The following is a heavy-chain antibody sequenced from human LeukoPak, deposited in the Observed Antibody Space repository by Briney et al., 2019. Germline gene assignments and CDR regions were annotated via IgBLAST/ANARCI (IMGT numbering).Heavy chain of an antibody. CDR3: ARDRPIAAAGLDY. CDR1: GGSISSYY. CDR2: IYYSGST. D-gene: IGHD6-13*01. J-gene: IGHJ4*02. Sequence: SETLSLTCTVSGGSISSYYWSWIRQPPRKGLEWIGYIYYSGSTNYNPSLKSRVTISVDTSKNQFSLKLSSVTAADTAVYYCARDRPIAAAGLDYWGQGTLVTVSS. V-gene: IGHV4-59*01.